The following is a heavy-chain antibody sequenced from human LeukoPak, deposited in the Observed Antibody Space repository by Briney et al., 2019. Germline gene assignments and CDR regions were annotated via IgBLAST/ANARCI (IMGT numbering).Heavy chain of an antibody. V-gene: IGHV3-21*01. CDR2: ISSSSSYI. CDR1: GFTFSSYS. J-gene: IGHJ3*02. D-gene: IGHD5-12*01. CDR3: AKGQTVATIDAFDI. Sequence: GGSLRLSCAASGFTFSSYSMNWVRQAPGKGLEWVSSISSSSSYIYYADSVKGRFTISRDNSNNTLYLQMNSLRAEDTAVYYCAKGQTVATIDAFDIWGQGTMVTVSS.